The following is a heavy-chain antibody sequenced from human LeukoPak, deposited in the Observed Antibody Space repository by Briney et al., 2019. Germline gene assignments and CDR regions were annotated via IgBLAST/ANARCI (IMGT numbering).Heavy chain of an antibody. CDR1: GYTFTGYY. Sequence: ASVKVSCKASGYTFTGYYMHWVRQAPGQGLEWMGWVNPNSGGTNYAQKFQGRVTMTRDTSISTAYMELSRLRSDDTAVYYCAREAAVAGINDYWGQGTLVTASS. CDR2: VNPNSGGT. D-gene: IGHD6-19*01. CDR3: AREAAVAGINDY. V-gene: IGHV1-2*02. J-gene: IGHJ4*02.